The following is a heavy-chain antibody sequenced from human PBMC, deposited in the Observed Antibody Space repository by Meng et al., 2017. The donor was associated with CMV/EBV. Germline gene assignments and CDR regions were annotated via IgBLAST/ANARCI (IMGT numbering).Heavy chain of an antibody. CDR1: GFTFSSYA. D-gene: IGHD1-26*01. V-gene: IGHV3-30*04. CDR2: ISYDGSNK. J-gene: IGHJ4*02. CDR3: ARAHSGSYPDYFDY. Sequence: GGSLRLSCAASGFTFSSYAMHWVRQAPGKGLEWVAVISYDGSNKYYADSVKGRFTISRDNSKNTLYLQMNSLRAEDTAVYYCARAHSGSYPDYFDYWGQGTLVTVSS.